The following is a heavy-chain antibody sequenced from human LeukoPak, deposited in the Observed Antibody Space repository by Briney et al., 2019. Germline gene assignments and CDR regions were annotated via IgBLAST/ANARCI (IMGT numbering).Heavy chain of an antibody. CDR3: ATDGAGFDT. J-gene: IGHJ5*02. CDR2: IWYDGSKK. V-gene: IGHV3-33*03. Sequence: SGGSLRLSCAASGFTFSNYGMHWVRQAPGKGLEWVAVIWYDGSKKYSADSVKGRFTISRDNAKKSLYLEMNNLRAEDTAVYYCATDGAGFDTWGQGVLATVSS. CDR1: GFTFSNYG.